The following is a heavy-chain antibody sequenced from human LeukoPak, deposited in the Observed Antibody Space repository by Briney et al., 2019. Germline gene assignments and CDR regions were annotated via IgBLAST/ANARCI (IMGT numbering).Heavy chain of an antibody. J-gene: IGHJ6*03. D-gene: IGHD1-1*01. CDR2: IRSKAYGGTT. Sequence: PGGSLRLSCTASGFTFGDYIMSWVRQAPGKGLEWVGFIRSKAYGGTTEYAASVKGRFTISRDDSKSIAYLQMNSQKTEDTAVYYCTRLGERRDYSAEYYTDVWGKGTTVTVSS. CDR1: GFTFGDYI. CDR3: TRLGERRDYSAEYYTDV. V-gene: IGHV3-49*04.